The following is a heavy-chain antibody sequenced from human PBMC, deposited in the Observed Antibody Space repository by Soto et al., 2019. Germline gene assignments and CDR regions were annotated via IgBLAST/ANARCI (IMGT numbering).Heavy chain of an antibody. V-gene: IGHV4-59*08. CDR2: NYYSGST. CDR1: GGSISSYY. CDR3: APHRGDYFACMDV. Sequence: QVQLQESGPGLVKPSETLSLTCTVSGGSISSYYWSWIRQPPGKGLEWIGYNYYSGSTNYNPSLNSRLTISVDTSNNHSSLKLSSVTAADTALYYCAPHRGDYFACMDVWGQGTTVTVSS. J-gene: IGHJ6*02. D-gene: IGHD4-17*01.